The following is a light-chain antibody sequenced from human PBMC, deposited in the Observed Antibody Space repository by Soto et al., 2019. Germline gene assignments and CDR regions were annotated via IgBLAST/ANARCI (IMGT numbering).Light chain of an antibody. CDR2: DNT. J-gene: IGLJ1*01. Sequence: QSVLTQPPSVSGAPGQRVTISCTGSSSNIGAGYDVYWYQQLPGTAPKVLIYDNTYRPSGVPDRFSASKSGASASLAITGLQAEDEADYYCQSYDSSLSGYVFGTGTKVTVL. CDR1: SSNIGAGYD. CDR3: QSYDSSLSGYV. V-gene: IGLV1-40*01.